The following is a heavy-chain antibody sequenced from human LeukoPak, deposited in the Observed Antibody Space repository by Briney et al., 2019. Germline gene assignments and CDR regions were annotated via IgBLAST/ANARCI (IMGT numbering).Heavy chain of an antibody. CDR1: GFTFSSYW. J-gene: IGHJ4*02. V-gene: IGHV3-9*01. CDR2: ISWNSGSI. Sequence: GGSRRLSGAASGFTFSSYWRHWVRQAPGKALEWFPGISWNSGSIGYADSVKGRFTISRDNAKNSLYLQMNRLRAEDTALYYCATSLLGELSPPEDWGQGTLVTVSS. CDR3: ATSLLGELSPPED. D-gene: IGHD3-16*02.